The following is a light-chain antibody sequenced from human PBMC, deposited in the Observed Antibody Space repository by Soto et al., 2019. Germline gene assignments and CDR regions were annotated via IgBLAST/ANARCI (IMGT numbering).Light chain of an antibody. CDR2: GTY. J-gene: IGKJ2*01. Sequence: ETVLTQSPGTLSLSPGDGATLSCRASQSVSSNSLTWYQQKPGQAPRLLIYGTYNRATGIPDRFSGGGSGTDFTLTISRLEPEDFAVYYCQQYGSSPYTFGQGTKLEIK. CDR3: QQYGSSPYT. CDR1: QSVSSNS. V-gene: IGKV3-20*01.